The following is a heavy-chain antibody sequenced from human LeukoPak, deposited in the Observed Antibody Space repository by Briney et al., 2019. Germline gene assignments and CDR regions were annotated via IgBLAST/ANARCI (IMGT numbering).Heavy chain of an antibody. J-gene: IGHJ4*02. CDR2: IYTTGTT. Sequence: CLWIRQPAGKGLEWIGHIYTTGTTNYNPSLKSRVTMSIDTSKNQFSLNLRSVTAADTAVYYCAKVAKYYYGSETYFFFDHWGQGTLVTVSS. V-gene: IGHV4-4*07. D-gene: IGHD3-10*01. CDR3: AKVAKYYYGSETYFFFDH.